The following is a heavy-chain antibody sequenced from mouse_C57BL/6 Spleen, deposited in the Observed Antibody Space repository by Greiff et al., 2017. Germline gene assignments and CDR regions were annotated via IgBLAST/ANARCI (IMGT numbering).Heavy chain of an antibody. CDR1: GYAFTNYL. V-gene: IGHV1-54*01. CDR3: ARGDGYYPGFAY. D-gene: IGHD2-3*01. Sequence: QVQLKESGAELVRPGTSVKVSCKASGYAFTNYLIEWVKQRPGQGLEWIGVINPGSGGTNYNEKFKGKATLTADKSSSTAYMQLSSLTSEDSAVYFCARGDGYYPGFAYWGQGTLVTVSA. J-gene: IGHJ3*01. CDR2: INPGSGGT.